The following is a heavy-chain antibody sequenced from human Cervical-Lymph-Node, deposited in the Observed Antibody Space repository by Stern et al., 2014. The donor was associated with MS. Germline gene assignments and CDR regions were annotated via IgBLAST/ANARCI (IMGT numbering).Heavy chain of an antibody. V-gene: IGHV2-5*02. CDR1: GFSLNTSGEG. J-gene: IGHJ6*02. Sequence: QVTLKEYGPTLVKPTQTLTLTCTFSGFSLNTSGEGVGWIRQPPGKALEWLAVIYWDADERYSPSLNSRLTITKDTSKNQVVLTMANIDPVDTGTYYCAHTTVTFDEAYGLDVWGQGTTVTVSS. CDR3: AHTTVTFDEAYGLDV. D-gene: IGHD4-17*01. CDR2: IYWDADE.